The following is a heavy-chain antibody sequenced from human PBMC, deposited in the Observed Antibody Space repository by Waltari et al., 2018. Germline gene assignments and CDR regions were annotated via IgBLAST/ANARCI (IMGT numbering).Heavy chain of an antibody. CDR2: IYHSGST. CDR3: ARDSVVQGVILDY. J-gene: IGHJ4*02. Sequence: QVQLQESGPGLVKPSETLSLTCAVSGYSISSGYYWGWIRQPPGKGLEWIGSIYHSGSTYYNPSLKSRVTISVDTSKNQFSLKLSSVTAADTAVYYCARDSVVQGVILDYWGQGTLVTVSS. CDR1: GYSISSGYY. V-gene: IGHV4-38-2*02. D-gene: IGHD3-10*01.